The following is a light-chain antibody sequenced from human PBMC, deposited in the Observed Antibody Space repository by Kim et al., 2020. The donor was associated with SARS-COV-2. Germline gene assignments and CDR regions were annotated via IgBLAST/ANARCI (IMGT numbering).Light chain of an antibody. J-gene: IGLJ3*02. CDR1: SSNIGSNY. Sequence: QRVTISCSGSSSNIGSNYVYWYQQLPGTAPKHLIYRNNQRPSGVPDRFSGSKSGTSASLAISGLRSEDEADYYCAAWDDSLSGPGVFGGGTQLTVL. V-gene: IGLV1-47*01. CDR2: RNN. CDR3: AAWDDSLSGPGV.